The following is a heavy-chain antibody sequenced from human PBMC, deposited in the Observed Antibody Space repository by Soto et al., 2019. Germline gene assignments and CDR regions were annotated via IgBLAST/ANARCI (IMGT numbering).Heavy chain of an antibody. V-gene: IGHV3-7*04. CDR3: ARGDTPMITGMDSFDI. Sequence: PGGSLRLSCAASGVTFSRSWMNWLRQAPGEGLEWVANIKQDGTEKNYVDSVKGRFTISRDNAKSSLYLQMDSLRAEDTAVYFCARGDTPMITGMDSFDIWGQGTLVTVSS. D-gene: IGHD5-18*01. J-gene: IGHJ3*02. CDR2: IKQDGTEK. CDR1: GVTFSRSW.